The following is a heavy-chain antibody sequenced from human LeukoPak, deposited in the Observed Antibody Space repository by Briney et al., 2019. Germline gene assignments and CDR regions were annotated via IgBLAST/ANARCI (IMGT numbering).Heavy chain of an antibody. D-gene: IGHD6-19*01. CDR3: ARVGSAWSYFDY. V-gene: IGHV3-33*08. J-gene: IGHJ4*02. CDR1: GFTFSSYG. Sequence: GGSLRLSCAASGFTFSSYGMNWVRQAPGKGLEWVAVKFYDGSNKYSADSVKGRFTISRDNSENTLFLQMNSLRAEDTAVYYCARVGSAWSYFDYWGQGTLVTVSS. CDR2: KFYDGSNK.